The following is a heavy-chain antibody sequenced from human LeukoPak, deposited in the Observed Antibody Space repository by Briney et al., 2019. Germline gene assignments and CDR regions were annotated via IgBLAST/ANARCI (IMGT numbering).Heavy chain of an antibody. CDR3: AKKSIMGDSSTWYYLDY. V-gene: IGHV3-23*01. D-gene: IGHD6-13*01. CDR1: GFTFSSYA. J-gene: IGHJ4*02. Sequence: HPGGSLRLSCAASGFTFSSYAMSWVRQAPGKGLEWVSGISGSGGSTYYADSVKGRFTISRDNSKNTLYLQMNSLRAEDTAVYYCAKKSIMGDSSTWYYLDYWGQGTLVTVSS. CDR2: ISGSGGST.